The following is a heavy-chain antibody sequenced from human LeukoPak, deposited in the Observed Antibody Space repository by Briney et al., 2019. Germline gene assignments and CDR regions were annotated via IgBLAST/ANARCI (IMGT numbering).Heavy chain of an antibody. CDR1: GYTFTSYD. CDR3: ARVFKRGTIVGATTPCGY. CDR2: MNPNSGNT. Sequence: GASVKVSCKASGYTFTSYDINWVRQAAGQGLEWMGWMNPNSGNTGYAQKFLGRVTMTRNTSISTAYMELSSLRSEDTAVYYCARVFKRGTIVGATTPCGYWGQGTLVTVSS. V-gene: IGHV1-8*01. D-gene: IGHD1-26*01. J-gene: IGHJ4*02.